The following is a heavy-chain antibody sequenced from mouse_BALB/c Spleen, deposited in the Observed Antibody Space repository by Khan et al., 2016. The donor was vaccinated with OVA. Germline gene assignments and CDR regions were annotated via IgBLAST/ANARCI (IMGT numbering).Heavy chain of an antibody. Sequence: EVELVESGGDLVKPEGSLKLSCAASGFTFSTYGMSWVRQTPDKRLEWVATISSGGSYTYYPDSVQGRFTISRDNAKNTLYLQMSSPKSEDTAMFYCARLAYYYDSEGFAYWGQGTLVTVSA. J-gene: IGHJ3*01. V-gene: IGHV5-6*01. D-gene: IGHD1-1*01. CDR3: ARLAYYYDSEGFAY. CDR2: ISSGGSYT. CDR1: GFTFSTYG.